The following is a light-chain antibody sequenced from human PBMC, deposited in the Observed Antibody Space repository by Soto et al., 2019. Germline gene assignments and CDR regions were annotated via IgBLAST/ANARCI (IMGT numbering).Light chain of an antibody. V-gene: IGKV3-20*01. Sequence: ESVLTQSPGTLSLSPGEGATLSCRSSQSVISNYLAWYQKKPGQAPRLLIYGASNRATGIPARFSGSGSGTDFTLSIRGLEPEDFAMYYCQKYDTSPYSFGQGTKLEIK. CDR1: QSVISNY. CDR2: GAS. J-gene: IGKJ2*03. CDR3: QKYDTSPYS.